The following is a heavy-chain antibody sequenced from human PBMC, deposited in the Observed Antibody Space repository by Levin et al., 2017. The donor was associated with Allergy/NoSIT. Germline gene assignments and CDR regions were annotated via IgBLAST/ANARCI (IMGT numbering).Heavy chain of an antibody. CDR3: TSDTAITPASDY. D-gene: IGHD5-18*01. V-gene: IGHV3-73*01. Sequence: GGSLRLSCAGSGFTFSGSAMHWVRQASGKGLEWVGRIRSKANSNATAYAASVKGRFTISRDDSKNTAYLQMNSLKTEDTAVYYCTSDTAITPASDYWGQGTLVTVSS. CDR2: IRSKANSNAT. J-gene: IGHJ4*02. CDR1: GFTFSGSA.